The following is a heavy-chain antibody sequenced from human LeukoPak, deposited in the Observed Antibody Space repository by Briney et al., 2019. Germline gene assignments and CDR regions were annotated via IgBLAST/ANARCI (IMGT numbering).Heavy chain of an antibody. CDR1: GYTITGYY. J-gene: IGHJ4*02. CDR3: ARGGAIVVVPAAMVS. D-gene: IGHD2-2*01. V-gene: IGHV1-2*02. CDR2: INPNSGGT. Sequence: ASVKVSCKASGYTITGYYMHWVRQAPGQGLEWMGWINPNSGGTNYAQKFQGRVTMTRDTSISTAYMELSRLRSDDTAVYYCARGGAIVVVPAAMVSWGQGTLVTVSS.